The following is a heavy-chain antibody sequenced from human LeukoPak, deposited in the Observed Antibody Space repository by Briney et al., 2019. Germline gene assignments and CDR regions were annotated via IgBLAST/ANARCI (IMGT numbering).Heavy chain of an antibody. Sequence: PSETLSLTCTVSGGSLSSSRYYWVWIRQPPGEGLEWGGCFYVSGTTNYTPSLENPVTISVDTSKSQFCLRLSSVTAADTAVYDCARLLSRGSSCTDYWGQGTLVTVSS. D-gene: IGHD6-13*01. CDR2: FYVSGTT. CDR3: ARLLSRGSSCTDY. CDR1: GGSLSSSRYY. J-gene: IGHJ4*02. V-gene: IGHV4-39*01.